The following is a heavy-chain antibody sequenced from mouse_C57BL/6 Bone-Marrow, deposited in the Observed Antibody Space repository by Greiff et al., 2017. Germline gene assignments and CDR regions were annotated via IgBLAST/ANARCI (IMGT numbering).Heavy chain of an antibody. J-gene: IGHJ4*01. CDR2: IYPGGGYT. CDR3: ARGRDYDFYAMDY. Sequence: QVQLKESGAELVRPGTSVKMSCKASGYTFTNYWIGWAKQRPGHGLEWIGDIYPGGGYTNYNEKFKGKATLTADKSSSKAYMQFSSLKSEDAAIYYCARGRDYDFYAMDYWGQGTSVTVSS. V-gene: IGHV1-63*01. CDR1: GYTFTNYW. D-gene: IGHD2-4*01.